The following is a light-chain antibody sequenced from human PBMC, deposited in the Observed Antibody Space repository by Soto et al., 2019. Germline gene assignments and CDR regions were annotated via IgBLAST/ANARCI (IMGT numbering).Light chain of an antibody. Sequence: QMTQCPCALSASVGGGRTRPFLDSQSISSWLAWYQQKPGKAPKLLIYEASSLESGVPSRFSGSGSGTEFTLNISSLQPEDFATYYCQQHKRYSRTFGQGTKVDIK. CDR1: QSISSW. CDR2: EAS. V-gene: IGKV1-5*01. J-gene: IGKJ1*01. CDR3: QQHKRYSRT.